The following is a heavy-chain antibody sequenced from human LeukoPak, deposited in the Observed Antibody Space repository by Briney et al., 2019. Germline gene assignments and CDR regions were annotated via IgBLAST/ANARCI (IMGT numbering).Heavy chain of an antibody. J-gene: IGHJ6*04. CDR3: AKAPPYAARMVMDV. D-gene: IGHD6-6*01. CDR2: IYYSGST. CDR1: GGSISSGGYY. Sequence: SETLSLTCTVSGGSISSGGYYWGWIRQPPGKGLEWIGSIYYSGSTYCNPSLKSRVTISVDTSKNQFSLKLSSVTAADTAVYYCAKAPPYAARMVMDVWGKGTTVTVSS. V-gene: IGHV4-39*01.